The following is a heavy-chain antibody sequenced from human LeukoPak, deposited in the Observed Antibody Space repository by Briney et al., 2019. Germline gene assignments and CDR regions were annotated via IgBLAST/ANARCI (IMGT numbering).Heavy chain of an antibody. CDR1: GFTFSSYA. CDR2: ISAGGGST. V-gene: IGHV3-23*01. J-gene: IGHJ4*02. D-gene: IGHD3-3*01. Sequence: PGGSLRLSCAASGFTFSSYAVSWVRQAPGKGLEWVSAISAGGGSTFYADSVKGQFTISRDNSKNTLYLQMNSLRAEDTAVYYCAKDFWSGYYSGYFDYWGQGTLVTVSS. CDR3: AKDFWSGYYSGYFDY.